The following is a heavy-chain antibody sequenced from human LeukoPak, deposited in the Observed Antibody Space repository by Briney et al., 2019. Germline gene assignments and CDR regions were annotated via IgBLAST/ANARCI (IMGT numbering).Heavy chain of an antibody. J-gene: IGHJ4*02. CDR2: IYPGDSDT. CDR3: ARPRMDSGYDSSFDY. V-gene: IGHV5-51*01. D-gene: IGHD5-12*01. Sequence: GESLKISCKGSGYSFTSYWIGWVRQMPGKGLEWMGSIYPGDSDTRYSSSFQGQVTISADKSISTACLQWSSLKASDTAMYYCARPRMDSGYDSSFDYWGQGTLVTVSS. CDR1: GYSFTSYW.